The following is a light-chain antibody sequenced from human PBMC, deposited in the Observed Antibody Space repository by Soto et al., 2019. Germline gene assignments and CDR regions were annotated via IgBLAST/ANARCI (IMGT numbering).Light chain of an antibody. Sequence: EVVLTQSPDTLSLSPGERATLSCRASQDVGKFLVWYQQKPGLSPSLVIYETCKRAADIPDRFSGSGSGPDFPRTINRLEPGDVGIYCCQQRNDWRLTFGGGTKVELK. J-gene: IGKJ4*01. CDR1: QDVGKF. CDR3: QQRNDWRLT. V-gene: IGKV3-11*01. CDR2: ETC.